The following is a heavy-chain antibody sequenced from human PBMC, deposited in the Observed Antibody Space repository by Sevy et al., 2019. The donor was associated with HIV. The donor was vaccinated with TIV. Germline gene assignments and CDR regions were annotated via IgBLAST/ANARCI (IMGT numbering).Heavy chain of an antibody. CDR2: LSFGCGEI. Sequence: GGSLRLSCAASGFTCSKYSMSWVRQPPGKGLEWVSTLSFGCGEINYADSVKGRFTISRDNSKSSVHLQMNNLRPEDTAVYYCAREGCTKPHDYWGQGTLVTVSS. CDR3: AREGCTKPHDY. CDR1: GFTCSKYS. D-gene: IGHD2-8*01. V-gene: IGHV3-23*01. J-gene: IGHJ4*02.